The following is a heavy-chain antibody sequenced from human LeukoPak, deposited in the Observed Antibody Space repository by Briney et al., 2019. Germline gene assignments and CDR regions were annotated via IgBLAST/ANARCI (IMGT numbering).Heavy chain of an antibody. CDR3: ARSSGWPYYFDY. Sequence: ASVKVSCKASGYTFTGYHMHWVRQAPGQGLEWMGWINPNSGGTNYAQRFQGRVTMTRDTSISTAYMELSRLRSDDTAVYYCARSSGWPYYFDYWGQGTLATVSS. CDR2: INPNSGGT. J-gene: IGHJ4*02. D-gene: IGHD6-19*01. CDR1: GYTFTGYH. V-gene: IGHV1-2*02.